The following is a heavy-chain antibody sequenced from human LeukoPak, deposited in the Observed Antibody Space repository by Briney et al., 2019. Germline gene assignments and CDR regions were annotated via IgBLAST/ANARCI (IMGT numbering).Heavy chain of an antibody. Sequence: GGSLRLSCTASEFSFSRYSMHWVRQAPGKGLEWVSSITSTSNYKNYADSVKGRFTISRDNTKNSLFLQMDGLRAEDTAVYYCARVWGGYTYYSDYWGQGTLVSVSS. J-gene: IGHJ4*02. CDR2: ITSTSNYK. CDR3: ARVWGGYTYYSDY. CDR1: EFSFSRYS. D-gene: IGHD3-3*01. V-gene: IGHV3-21*01.